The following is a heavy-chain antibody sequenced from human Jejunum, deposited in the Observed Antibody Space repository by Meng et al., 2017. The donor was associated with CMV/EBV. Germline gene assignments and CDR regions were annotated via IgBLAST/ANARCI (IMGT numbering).Heavy chain of an antibody. Sequence: CKVSGSTFTHYYMHWVQQAPEKGLEWMGLVDPEDGDTIYAEKFQGRVTITADTSMGIAYMELSSLRSEDTAIYYCATTSYSRLNWFDPWGQGTLVTVSS. CDR2: VDPEDGDT. CDR3: ATTSYSRLNWFDP. V-gene: IGHV1-69-2*01. CDR1: GSTFTHYY. J-gene: IGHJ5*02. D-gene: IGHD2-2*02.